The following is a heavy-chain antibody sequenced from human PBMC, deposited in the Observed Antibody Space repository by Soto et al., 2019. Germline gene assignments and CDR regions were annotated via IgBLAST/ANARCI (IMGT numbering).Heavy chain of an antibody. CDR2: IYSGGST. V-gene: IGHV3-53*01. CDR3: ARAGSSSWTGYYYGMDV. CDR1: GFTVSSNY. D-gene: IGHD6-13*01. J-gene: IGHJ6*02. Sequence: VGSLRLSCAASGFTVSSNYMSWVRQAPGRGLEWVSVIYSGGSTYYADSVKGRFTISRDNSKNALYLQMNSLRAEDTAVYYCARAGSSSWTGYYYGMDVWGQGTTVTVSS.